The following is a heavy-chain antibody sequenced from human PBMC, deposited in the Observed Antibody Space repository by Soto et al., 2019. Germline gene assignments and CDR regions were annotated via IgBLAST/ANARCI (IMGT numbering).Heavy chain of an antibody. J-gene: IGHJ4*02. V-gene: IGHV1-18*01. CDR3: ARHRMSSPRKSAGPFDY. D-gene: IGHD6-13*01. CDR2: ISAYNGNT. CDR1: GYTFTSYG. Sequence: GASVKVSCKASGYTFTSYGISWVRQAPGQGLEWMGWISAYNGNTNYAQKLQGRVTMTTDTSTSTAYMELRSLRSDDTAVYYCARHRMSSPRKSAGPFDYWGQGTLVTVSS.